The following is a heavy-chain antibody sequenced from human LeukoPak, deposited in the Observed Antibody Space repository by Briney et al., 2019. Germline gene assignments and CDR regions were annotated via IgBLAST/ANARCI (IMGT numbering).Heavy chain of an antibody. CDR3: AKGKERGYSGYDHGSYFDY. D-gene: IGHD5-12*01. V-gene: IGHV3-23*01. CDR1: GFTFSSYA. J-gene: IGHJ4*02. Sequence: GGSLRLSCAASGFTFSSYAMSWVRQAPGKGLEWVSAISGSGGSTYYADSVKGRFTISRDNSKNTLYLQMNSLRAEDTAVYYCAKGKERGYSGYDHGSYFDYWGQGTLVTVSS. CDR2: ISGSGGST.